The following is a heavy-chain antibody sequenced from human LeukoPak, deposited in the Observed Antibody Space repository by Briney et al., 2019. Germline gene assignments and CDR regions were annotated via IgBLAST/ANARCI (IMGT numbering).Heavy chain of an antibody. Sequence: GGSLRLPCAASGFTFSDYYMSWIRQAPGKGLEWVSYISSSGSTIYYADSVKGRFTISRDNAKNSLYLQMNSLRAEDTAVYYCARAKSSSWFNWFDPWGQGTLVTVSS. CDR3: ARAKSSSWFNWFDP. CDR1: GFTFSDYY. V-gene: IGHV3-11*04. CDR2: ISSSGSTI. J-gene: IGHJ5*02. D-gene: IGHD6-13*01.